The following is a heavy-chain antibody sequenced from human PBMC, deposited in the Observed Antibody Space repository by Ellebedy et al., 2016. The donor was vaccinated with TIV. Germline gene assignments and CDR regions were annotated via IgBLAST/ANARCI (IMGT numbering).Heavy chain of an antibody. Sequence: ASVKVSCXASGYTFTGYYMHWVRQAPGQGLEWMGWINPNSGGTNYAQKFQGRVTMTRDTSISTAYMELSRLRSDDTAAYYCASVYCSSTSCSQYRGSFDYWGQGTLVTVSS. J-gene: IGHJ4*02. V-gene: IGHV1-2*02. CDR2: INPNSGGT. CDR1: GYTFTGYY. D-gene: IGHD2-2*01. CDR3: ASVYCSSTSCSQYRGSFDY.